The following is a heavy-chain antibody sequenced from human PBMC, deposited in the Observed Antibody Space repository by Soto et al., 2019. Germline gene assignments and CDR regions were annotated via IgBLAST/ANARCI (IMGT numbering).Heavy chain of an antibody. CDR1: GYTFTSYA. CDR3: ARLLTPYYYGSGSYYGVSLYFEY. V-gene: IGHV1-3*01. CDR2: INAGNGNT. J-gene: IGHJ4*02. D-gene: IGHD3-10*01. Sequence: ASVKVSCKASGYTFTSYAMHWVRQAPGQRLEWMGWINAGNGNTKYAQKLQGRVTMTTDTSTSTAYMELRSLRSDDTAVYYCARLLTPYYYGSGSYYGVSLYFEYWGQGTLVTVSS.